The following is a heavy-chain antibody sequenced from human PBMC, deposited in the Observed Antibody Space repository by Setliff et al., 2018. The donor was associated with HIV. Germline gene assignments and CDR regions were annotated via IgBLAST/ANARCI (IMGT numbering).Heavy chain of an antibody. J-gene: IGHJ6*02. CDR3: SRSGVPPYYYYGMDV. V-gene: IGHV1-18*04. D-gene: IGHD3-10*01. CDR2: INSYNGNT. CDR1: GYTFTTYG. Sequence: ASVKVSCKASGYTFTTYGINWVRRAPGRGLEWMGWINSYNGNTKYAQKFQGRVTMTTDTSTTTSFLELRSLKADDTAVYYCSRSGVPPYYYYGMDVWGQGTTVTVSS.